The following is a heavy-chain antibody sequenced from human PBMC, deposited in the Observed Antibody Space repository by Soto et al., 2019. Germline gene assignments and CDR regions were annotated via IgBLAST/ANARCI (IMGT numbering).Heavy chain of an antibody. J-gene: IGHJ4*02. CDR1: GFTFTNAW. CDR3: TFLRGPLDY. CDR2: IKNIADGGTT. V-gene: IGHV3-15*07. D-gene: IGHD3-3*01. Sequence: LRLSCAASGFTFTNAWMNWVRQAPGKGLEWVGRIKNIADGGTTDYAAPVKGRFTISRDDSKNTLFLQMNSLKTEDTAVYYCTFLRGPLDYWGQGTLVTVSS.